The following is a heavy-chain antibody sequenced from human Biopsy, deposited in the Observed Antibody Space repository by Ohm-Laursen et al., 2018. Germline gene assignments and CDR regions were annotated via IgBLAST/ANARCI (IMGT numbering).Heavy chain of an antibody. CDR3: ARDYDTSGYYYVS. Sequence: TLSLTCTVSGGSLSSYYWSWIRQPAGKGLEWIGSIFYRGSTHYKPSLKSRVNISVDTSKNQFSLKLNSVTAADTAVYYCARDYDTSGYYYVSWGQGTLVTVSS. CDR2: IFYRGST. V-gene: IGHV4-59*05. D-gene: IGHD3-22*01. J-gene: IGHJ5*02. CDR1: GGSLSSYY.